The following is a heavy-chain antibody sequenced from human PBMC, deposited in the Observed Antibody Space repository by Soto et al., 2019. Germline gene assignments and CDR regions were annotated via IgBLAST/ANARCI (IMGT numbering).Heavy chain of an antibody. D-gene: IGHD3-9*01. CDR1: GGSISPYY. J-gene: IGHJ6*02. CDR2: IYYSGSV. Sequence: QVQLQESGPGLVKPSETLSLTCTASGGSISPYYWSWIRQPPGKELEWIGYIYYSGSVNYNPSLRSLVTLSVDPSKTQFSLIPNSVTAAAASVSYCARHVIMRATTNIFYYAMDVWGQGTTVTVSS. CDR3: ARHVIMRATTNIFYYAMDV. V-gene: IGHV4-59*08.